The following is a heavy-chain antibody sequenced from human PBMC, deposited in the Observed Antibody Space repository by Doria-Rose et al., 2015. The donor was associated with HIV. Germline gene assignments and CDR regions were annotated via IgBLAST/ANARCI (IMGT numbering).Heavy chain of an antibody. Sequence: QLVQSGGGPVRPGGSLRLSCATSGFTSSSHRINWVRQAPGKGLEWVSSISSTSAYINYADSVRGRFTISRDNARNSLYLQMDSLRAEDTAIYYCATGVTLDYWGQGTLVTVSS. CDR1: GFTSSSHR. V-gene: IGHV3-21*01. CDR3: ATGVTLDY. CDR2: ISSTSAYI. J-gene: IGHJ4*02. D-gene: IGHD3-10*01.